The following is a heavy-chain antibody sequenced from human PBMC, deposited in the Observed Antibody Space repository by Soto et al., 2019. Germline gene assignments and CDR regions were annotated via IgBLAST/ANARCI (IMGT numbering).Heavy chain of an antibody. CDR1: GGSVSTSSYY. CDR3: ARLRHGVGAAQ. CDR2: IYYSGTT. V-gene: IGHV4-39*01. Sequence: SETLSLTCTVSGGSVSTSSYYWGWIRQPPGQGLEWIGSIYYSGTTYYNPSLKSRVTISVDTSRNQFSLKLRSVTAADTALYYCARLRHGVGAAQWGRGTLVTVSS. D-gene: IGHD1-26*01. J-gene: IGHJ4*02.